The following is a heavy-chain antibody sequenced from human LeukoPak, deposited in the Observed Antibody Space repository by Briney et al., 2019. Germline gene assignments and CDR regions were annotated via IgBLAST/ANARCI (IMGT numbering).Heavy chain of an antibody. D-gene: IGHD6-13*01. CDR1: GFTFSSYA. CDR3: VRDPAAAGTVWFDP. CDR2: ITTGSSYS. J-gene: IGHJ5*02. V-gene: IGHV3-21*01. Sequence: AGTLSLSCAASGFTFSSYAMNWVRQAPGKGLEWVSSITTGSSYSYYADSVKGRFTISRDNAKTLLHLQMNHLRAEDTAVYYCVRDPAAAGTVWFDPWGQGTLVTVSS.